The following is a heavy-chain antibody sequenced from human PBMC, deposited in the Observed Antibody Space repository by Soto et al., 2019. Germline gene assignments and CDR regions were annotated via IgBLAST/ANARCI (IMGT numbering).Heavy chain of an antibody. CDR2: ISSSGSTI. CDR1: GFTFSSYE. D-gene: IGHD3-22*01. CDR3: AREYSSGYLYYFDY. Sequence: GGSLRLSFAASGFTFSSYEMNWVRQAPGKGLEWVSYISSSGSTIYYAYSVKGRFTISRDNAKNSLYLQMNSLRAEDTAVYYCAREYSSGYLYYFDYWGQGTLVPVSS. V-gene: IGHV3-48*03. J-gene: IGHJ4*02.